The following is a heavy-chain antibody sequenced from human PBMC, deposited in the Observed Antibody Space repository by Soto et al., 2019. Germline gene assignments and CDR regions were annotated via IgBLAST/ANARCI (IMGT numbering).Heavy chain of an antibody. V-gene: IGHV6-1*01. CDR1: GDSVSSNSAA. Sequence: SHTLSLTCAISGDSVSSNSAAWNWIRQSPSRGLEWLGRTYYRSKWYNDYAVSVKSRITINPDTSKNQFSLQLNPVTPEDTAVYYCARDGLPIFGVVTPFDYWGQGTLVTVSS. D-gene: IGHD3-3*01. CDR3: ARDGLPIFGVVTPFDY. CDR2: TYYRSKWYN. J-gene: IGHJ4*02.